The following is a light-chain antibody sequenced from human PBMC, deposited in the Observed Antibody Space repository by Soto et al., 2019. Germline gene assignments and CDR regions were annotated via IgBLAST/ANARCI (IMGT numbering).Light chain of an antibody. V-gene: IGKV3-11*01. J-gene: IGKJ4*01. CDR3: QQRGNWPLT. CDR2: YAS. CDR1: QSVSSY. Sequence: EIVLTQSPATLSLSPEERATLSCRASQSVSSYLAWYQQKPGQAPRLLIYYASNRATGIPARFSGSGSGTDFTLTISSLEPEDFAVYYCQQRGNWPLTFGGGTKVDIK.